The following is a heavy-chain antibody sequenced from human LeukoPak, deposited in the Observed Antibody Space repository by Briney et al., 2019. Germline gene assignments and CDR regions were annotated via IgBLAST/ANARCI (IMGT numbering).Heavy chain of an antibody. V-gene: IGHV3-7*01. CDR3: TRDDPYFFDY. CDR1: GFTFSSYW. J-gene: IGHJ4*02. D-gene: IGHD3-10*01. Sequence: GGSLRLSCAASGFTFSSYWMSWVRQAPGKGLEWVAKIKHDGSEKYYVDSVKGRFTISRDNTKNFLYLQMNTLRAEDTAVYYCTRDDPYFFDYWGQGTPVTVSS. CDR2: IKHDGSEK.